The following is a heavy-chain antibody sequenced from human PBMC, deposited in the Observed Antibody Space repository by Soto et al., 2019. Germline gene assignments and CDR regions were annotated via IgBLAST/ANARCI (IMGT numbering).Heavy chain of an antibody. Sequence: EVQLVESGGGLVQPGGSLRLSFAASGFTFRNYDMHWVRQSTGEGLEWVSAIGTIDDTYYPGSVKGRFTISRDNAKNSLYLQMNSLTPGDTAVYYCAREIPDTVTTNWYFDLWGRGTLVAVSS. CDR2: IGTIDDT. CDR1: GFTFRNYD. CDR3: AREIPDTVTTNWYFDL. V-gene: IGHV3-13*01. D-gene: IGHD4-17*01. J-gene: IGHJ2*01.